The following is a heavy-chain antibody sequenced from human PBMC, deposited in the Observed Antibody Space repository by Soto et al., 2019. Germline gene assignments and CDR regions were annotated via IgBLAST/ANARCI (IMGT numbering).Heavy chain of an antibody. J-gene: IGHJ6*02. Sequence: EMGWTTETLSLTCTVSGGSVSSGSYYWSWIRQPPGKGLEWIGYIYYSGSTNYNPSLKSRVTISVDTSKNQFSLKLSSVTAADTAVYYCARDVVATILDVWGQGTTVTVSS. CDR3: ARDVVATILDV. V-gene: IGHV4-61*01. D-gene: IGHD5-12*01. CDR1: GGSVSSGSYY. CDR2: IYYSGST.